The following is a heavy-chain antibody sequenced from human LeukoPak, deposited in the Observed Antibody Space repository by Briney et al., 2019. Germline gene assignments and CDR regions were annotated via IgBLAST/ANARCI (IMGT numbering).Heavy chain of an antibody. CDR3: AKEGWFGEFPAFDI. J-gene: IGHJ3*02. V-gene: IGHV3-7*03. CDR2: IKQDGSEK. CDR1: GFMISSSW. Sequence: GGSLRLSCEGTGFMISSSWMGWVRQAPGKGLEWVAIIKQDGSEKYYVDSVRGRFTISRDNSKNTLYLQMNSLRAEDTAVYYCAKEGWFGEFPAFDIWGQGAMVTVSS. D-gene: IGHD3-10*01.